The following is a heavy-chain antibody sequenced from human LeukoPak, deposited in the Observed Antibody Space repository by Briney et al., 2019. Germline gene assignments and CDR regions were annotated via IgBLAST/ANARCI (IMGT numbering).Heavy chain of an antibody. J-gene: IGHJ5*02. D-gene: IGHD3-3*01. CDR2: IYYRGST. CDR1: GGSISSSTYY. CDR3: ARLGRTYYDFWSGP. V-gene: IGHV4-39*01. Sequence: SETLSLTCTVSGGSISSSTYYWGWIRQPPGKGLEWIGTIYYRGSTYYNPSLKSRVTISVDTSKNQFSLKLTSVTAADTAVYYCARLGRTYYDFWSGPSGQGTLVAVSS.